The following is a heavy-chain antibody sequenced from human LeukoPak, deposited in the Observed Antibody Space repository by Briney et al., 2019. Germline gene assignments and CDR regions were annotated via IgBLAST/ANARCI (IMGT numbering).Heavy chain of an antibody. CDR1: GYSISSGYY. Sequence: SETLSLTCAVSGYSISSGYYWGWIRQPPGKGLEWIGSIYRSGSTYYNPSLKSRVTISVDTSKNQFSLKLSSVTAADTAVYYCARHPLPYCSGAFDIWGQGTMVTVSS. D-gene: IGHD2-21*02. J-gene: IGHJ3*02. V-gene: IGHV4-38-2*01. CDR2: IYRSGST. CDR3: ARHPLPYCSGAFDI.